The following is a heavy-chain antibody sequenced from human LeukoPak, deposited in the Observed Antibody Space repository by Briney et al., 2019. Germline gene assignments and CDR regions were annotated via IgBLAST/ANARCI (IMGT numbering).Heavy chain of an antibody. D-gene: IGHD3-9*01. Sequence: ASVKVSCKASGGTFSSYAISWVRQAPGQGLEWMGGIIPIFGTANYAQKFQGRVTITADKSTSTAYMELSSLRSEDTAVYYCARVRYDILTGYYYYSDYWGQGTLVTVSS. J-gene: IGHJ4*02. CDR1: GGTFSSYA. V-gene: IGHV1-69*06. CDR2: IIPIFGTA. CDR3: ARVRYDILTGYYYYSDY.